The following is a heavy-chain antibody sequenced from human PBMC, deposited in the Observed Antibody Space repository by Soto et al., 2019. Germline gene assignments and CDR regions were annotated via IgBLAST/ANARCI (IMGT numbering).Heavy chain of an antibody. V-gene: IGHV4-39*01. CDR3: TRPPRVWFGEVGFDYYYGMDV. D-gene: IGHD3-10*01. CDR2: IYYSGST. Sequence: PSETLSLTCTVSGGSISCNSYYWAWIRQPPGKGLERIGNIYYSGSTYYNPSLKSRVTISVDTSKNQSSQKLTSVTAADTHVYYCTRPPRVWFGEVGFDYYYGMDVWGQGTTVTVSS. CDR1: GGSISCNSYY. J-gene: IGHJ6*02.